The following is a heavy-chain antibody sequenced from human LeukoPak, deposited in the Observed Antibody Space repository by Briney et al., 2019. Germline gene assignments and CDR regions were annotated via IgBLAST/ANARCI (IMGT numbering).Heavy chain of an antibody. CDR1: GGSISSSSYN. CDR2: IYYSGST. D-gene: IGHD3-10*01. Sequence: SETLSLTWTVSGGSISSSSYNWGWIRQPPGPGLECIGSIYYSGSTYYNPSLKSRVTISVDTSKNQLSVKLSSVTAAGTAVYYCARLDYYGSGSIDYWGQGTLVTVSS. J-gene: IGHJ4*02. CDR3: ARLDYYGSGSIDY. V-gene: IGHV4-39*01.